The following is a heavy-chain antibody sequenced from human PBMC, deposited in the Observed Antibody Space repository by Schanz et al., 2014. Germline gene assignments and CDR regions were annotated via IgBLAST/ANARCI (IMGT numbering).Heavy chain of an antibody. Sequence: EVQLLESGGGLVQPGGSLRLSCLASGFAFSSYGMSWVRQAPGKGLLWVSSISGTGGDDTYYADSVKGRFTISRDNSKNTLYLQMNSLRAEDTAVYYCAKGRFGELSAFDIWGQGTMVTVSS. CDR3: AKGRFGELSAFDI. V-gene: IGHV3-23*01. J-gene: IGHJ3*02. CDR2: ISGTGGDDT. D-gene: IGHD3-10*01. CDR1: GFAFSSYG.